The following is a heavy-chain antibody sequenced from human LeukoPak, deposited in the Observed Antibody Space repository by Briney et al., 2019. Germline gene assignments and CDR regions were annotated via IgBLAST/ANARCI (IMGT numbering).Heavy chain of an antibody. CDR2: INPNSGGT. J-gene: IGHJ5*02. D-gene: IGHD5-18*01. CDR1: GYTFTGYY. V-gene: IGHV1-2*06. CDR3: ARSEDTAMVT. Sequence: ASVTVSCKASGYTFTGYYMYWVRQAPGQGLESMGRINPNSGGTNYAQKFQGRVTMTRDTSISTAYMELSRLRSDDTAVYYCARSEDTAMVTWGQGTLVTVSS.